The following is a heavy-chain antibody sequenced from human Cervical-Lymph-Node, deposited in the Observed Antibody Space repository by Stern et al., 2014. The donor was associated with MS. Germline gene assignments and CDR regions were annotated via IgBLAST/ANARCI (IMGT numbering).Heavy chain of an antibody. Sequence: QVQLVQSGPGLVKPSQTLSLTCAISGDSVSSNSAAWNWIRQCPSRGLEWLGRTYYRAKWYNDYALSVESRVTINPDTSKNQFSLQLNSVTPEDTAVYYCTRGYYMDVWGQGTTVTVSS. CDR2: TYYRAKWYN. CDR1: GDSVSSNSAA. CDR3: TRGYYMDV. D-gene: IGHD3-10*01. V-gene: IGHV6-1*01. J-gene: IGHJ6*02.